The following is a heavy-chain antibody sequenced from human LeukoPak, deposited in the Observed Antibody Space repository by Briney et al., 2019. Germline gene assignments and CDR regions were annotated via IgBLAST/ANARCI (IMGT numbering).Heavy chain of an antibody. J-gene: IGHJ4*02. CDR2: ISPSGDRT. CDR1: GFTFSSYA. V-gene: IGHV3-23*01. CDR3: AIMHGYYDGSGFWVQ. D-gene: IGHD3-22*01. Sequence: GGSLRLSCADSGFTFSSYAMSWVRQAPGKGLEWVSFISPSGDRTSNADSVEGRFTISRDNTRNTLYLQMNSLRDEDTGVYYCAIMHGYYDGSGFWVQWGQGTLVTVSS.